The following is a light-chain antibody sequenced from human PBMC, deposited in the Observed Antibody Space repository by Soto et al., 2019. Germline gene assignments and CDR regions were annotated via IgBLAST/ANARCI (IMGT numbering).Light chain of an antibody. J-gene: IGLJ3*02. CDR1: SSDVGAYNY. CDR2: EVS. V-gene: IGLV2-14*01. CDR3: SSYTSSGTLWV. Sequence: QSALTQPASVSGSPGQSVTISCTGTSSDVGAYNYVSWYQLHPGKAPKLLISEVSNRPSGVSSRFSGSKSGNTASLAISGLQAGDEADYYCSSYTSSGTLWVFGGGTKVTVL.